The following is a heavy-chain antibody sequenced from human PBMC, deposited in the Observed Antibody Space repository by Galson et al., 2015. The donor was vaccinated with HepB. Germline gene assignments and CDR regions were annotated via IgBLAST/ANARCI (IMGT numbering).Heavy chain of an antibody. J-gene: IGHJ4*02. CDR3: ARDYPAFVITGTTPFDY. V-gene: IGHV3-33*01. D-gene: IGHD1-7*01. CDR2: IWYDGSNK. Sequence: SLRLSCAASGFTFSSYGMHWVRQAPGKGLEWVAVIWYDGSNKYYADSVKGRFTISRDNSKNTLYLQMNSLRAEDTAVYYCARDYPAFVITGTTPFDYWGQGTLVTVSS. CDR1: GFTFSSYG.